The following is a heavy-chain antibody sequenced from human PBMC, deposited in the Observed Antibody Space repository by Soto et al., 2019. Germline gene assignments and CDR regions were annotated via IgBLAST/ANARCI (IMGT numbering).Heavy chain of an antibody. CDR2: IFSGGST. V-gene: IGHV3-66*01. D-gene: IGHD2-21*02. CDR1: GLTHSSNY. J-gene: IGHJ4*02. CDR3: ATRVTAGN. Sequence: EVQLVESGRRRAQRGVPVTLLCRVSGLTHSSNYMSWVRQAPGKGLEWVSVIFSGGSTNYADSVKGRFTISRDNSKNTLYLQMNSLRAEDTAVYYCATRVTAGNWGQGTLVTVSS.